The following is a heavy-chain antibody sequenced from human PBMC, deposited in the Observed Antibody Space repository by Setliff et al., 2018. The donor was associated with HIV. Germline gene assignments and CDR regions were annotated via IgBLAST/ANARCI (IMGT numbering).Heavy chain of an antibody. CDR3: ARRPIFYQLLLDAIDI. J-gene: IGHJ3*02. Sequence: ASVKVSCKASGYTFTNYGISWVRQAPGQGLEWMGWISAYNGDTNYVQTVQGRVTMTADTSTRTAYMELRSLRSDDTAVYYCARRPIFYQLLLDAIDIWGQGTKVTVSS. V-gene: IGHV1-18*01. D-gene: IGHD2-2*01. CDR2: ISAYNGDT. CDR1: GYTFTNYG.